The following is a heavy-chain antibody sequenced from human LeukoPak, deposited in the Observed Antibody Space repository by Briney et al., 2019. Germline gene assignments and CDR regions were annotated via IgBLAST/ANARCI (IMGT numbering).Heavy chain of an antibody. CDR1: GGSISNYY. D-gene: IGHD2-15*01. CDR3: ARGRYCSADVCTGGDSFDI. V-gene: IGHV4-4*07. CDR2: KYARGGS. J-gene: IGHJ3*02. Sequence: SETLSLTCTVSGGSISNYYWSWIRQPAGKGLEWIGRKYARGGSDYNPPLQSRVTMSVDTSKNQFSLKLRSVTAADTAVYYCARGRYCSADVCTGGDSFDIWGQGTMVSVSS.